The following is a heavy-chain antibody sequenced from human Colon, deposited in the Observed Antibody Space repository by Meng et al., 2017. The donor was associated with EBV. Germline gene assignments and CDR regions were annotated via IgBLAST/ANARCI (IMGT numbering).Heavy chain of an antibody. D-gene: IGHD3-16*01. CDR2: TSSDGSNR. CDR1: IFRFGNFA. V-gene: IGHV3-30*18. Sequence: QVHWWDSWAGLVQPGRSLGLSWAASIFRFGNFAMPWVRQAPGKGLEWVAVTSSDGSNRHYAESVKGRFTISRDNSKNTVYLQMNSLRAEDTAVYYCAKPIEYYDDAGPYFDYWGQGTLVTVSS. J-gene: IGHJ4*02. CDR3: AKPIEYYDDAGPYFDY.